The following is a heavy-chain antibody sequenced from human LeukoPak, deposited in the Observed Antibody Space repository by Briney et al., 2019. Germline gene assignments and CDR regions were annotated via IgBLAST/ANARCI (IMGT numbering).Heavy chain of an antibody. CDR3: ARAERYSYGYVDY. D-gene: IGHD5-18*01. CDR1: GGSISSYY. Sequence: SETLSLTCTVSGGSISSYYWSWIRQPPGKGLEWIGEINHSGSTNYNPSLKSRVTISVDTSKNQFSLKLSSVTAADTAVYYCARAERYSYGYVDYWGQGTLVTVSS. V-gene: IGHV4-34*01. J-gene: IGHJ4*02. CDR2: INHSGST.